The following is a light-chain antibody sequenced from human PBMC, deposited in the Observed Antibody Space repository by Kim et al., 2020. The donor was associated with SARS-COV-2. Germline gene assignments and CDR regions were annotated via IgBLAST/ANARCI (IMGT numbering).Light chain of an antibody. CDR1: SSDVGAYNY. CDR3: TSFTTSSTWV. CDR2: DVF. Sequence: QSALTQPASVSGSPGQSITISCTGTSSDVGAYNYVSWYQQHPGKAPKLMIYDVFNRPSGISDRFSGSKSGNTASLTISGLQAEDEADYHCTSFTTSSTWVFGGGTKLTVL. J-gene: IGLJ3*02. V-gene: IGLV2-14*03.